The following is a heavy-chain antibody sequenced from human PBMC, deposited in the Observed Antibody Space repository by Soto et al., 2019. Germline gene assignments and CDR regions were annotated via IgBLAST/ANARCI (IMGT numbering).Heavy chain of an antibody. CDR2: IHYSGATP. V-gene: IGHV1-46*01. CDR1: GYTFTNYY. Sequence: QVQLVQSGAEVKRPGASVKVSCKASGYTFTNYYMHWVRQAPGQGLEWMGVIHYSGATPTYAQKFQGRITKARDTSKSHVYVELSSLASEGTGGYYRAKGGADFGTIGSFDQWGQGTLVTVSS. CDR3: AKGGADFGTIGSFDQ. J-gene: IGHJ4*02. D-gene: IGHD3-16*01.